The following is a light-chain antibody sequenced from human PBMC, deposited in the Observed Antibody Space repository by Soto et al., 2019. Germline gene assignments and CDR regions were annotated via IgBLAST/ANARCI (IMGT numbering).Light chain of an antibody. CDR3: SSYTSSSTLDV. J-gene: IGLJ1*01. CDR1: SSDVGGYNY. Sequence: QSALTQPASVSGFPGQSITISCTGTSSDVGGYNYVSWYEQHPGKAPKLMIYEVSNRPSGVSNRFSGSKSGNTASLTISGLQAEDEADYYGSSYTSSSTLDVFGTGTKLTVL. CDR2: EVS. V-gene: IGLV2-14*01.